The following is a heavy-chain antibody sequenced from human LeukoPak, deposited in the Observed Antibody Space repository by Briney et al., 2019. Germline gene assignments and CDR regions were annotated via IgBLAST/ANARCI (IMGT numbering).Heavy chain of an antibody. CDR1: GGSISSYY. D-gene: IGHD3-16*02. V-gene: IGHV4-59*12. CDR2: MSYSGST. Sequence: SETLSLTCTVSGGSISSYYWSWIRQPPGKGLEWIGYMSYSGSTNYNPSLKSRVTMSINTSKNQFSLRLSSVTAADTAVYYCARGRAGDYDYVWGSYRYKDYFDYWGQGTLVTVSS. CDR3: ARGRAGDYDYVWGSYRYKDYFDY. J-gene: IGHJ4*02.